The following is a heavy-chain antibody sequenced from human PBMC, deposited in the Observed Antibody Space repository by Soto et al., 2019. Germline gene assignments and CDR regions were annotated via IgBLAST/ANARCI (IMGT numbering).Heavy chain of an antibody. CDR3: ARNSITIFGVDYYFDH. Sequence: GGFLRLSCAVSGVTFISYAMSWVRQAPGKGPEWVAVISAGGSNTYYAESVKGRFTISRDNAKNTLYLQMNSLRAEDTAVYYCARNSITIFGVDYYFDHWGPGTLVTVSS. J-gene: IGHJ4*02. CDR2: ISAGGSNT. CDR1: GVTFISYA. V-gene: IGHV3-23*01. D-gene: IGHD3-3*01.